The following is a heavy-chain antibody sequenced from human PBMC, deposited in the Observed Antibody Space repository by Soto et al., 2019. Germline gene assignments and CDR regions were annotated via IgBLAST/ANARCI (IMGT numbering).Heavy chain of an antibody. CDR2: ISSSGGTT. CDR1: GFTFTNYA. Sequence: GGSLRLSCAASGFTFTNYAMTWVRQAPGKGLECVSVISSSGGTTYYADSVKGRFTISRDNSRNTLYLQMNSLSAEYTAIYSCARCSTNCYKLDFWGQGTLVTVSS. V-gene: IGHV3-23*01. J-gene: IGHJ4*02. D-gene: IGHD3-10*02. CDR3: ARCSTNCYKLDF.